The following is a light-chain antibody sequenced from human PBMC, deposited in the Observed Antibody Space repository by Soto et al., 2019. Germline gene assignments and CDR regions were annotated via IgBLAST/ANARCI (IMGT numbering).Light chain of an antibody. J-gene: IGLJ3*02. CDR3: NSYAGSNNWV. CDR2: EVS. CDR1: SSDVGSYNY. Sequence: QSALTQPASVSGSPGQSITISCTGTSSDVGSYNYVSWFQQHPGKAPKLMIYEVSKRPSGVPDRFSGSKSGNTASLTVSGLHAEDEADYYCNSYAGSNNWVFGGGTKLTVL. V-gene: IGLV2-8*01.